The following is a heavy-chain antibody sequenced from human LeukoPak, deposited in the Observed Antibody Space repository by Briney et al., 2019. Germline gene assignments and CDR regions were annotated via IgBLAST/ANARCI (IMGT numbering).Heavy chain of an antibody. CDR2: IIPIFGTA. V-gene: IGHV1-69*05. CDR3: ARDPFNSNYYFDY. J-gene: IGHJ4*02. Sequence: SVKVSCKASGGAFSSYAISLVRQAPGQGLEWMGRIIPIFGTANCAQKFQGRVTITTDESTSTAYMELSSLRSEDTAVYYCARDPFNSNYYFDYWGQGTLVTVSS. CDR1: GGAFSSYA. D-gene: IGHD4-11*01.